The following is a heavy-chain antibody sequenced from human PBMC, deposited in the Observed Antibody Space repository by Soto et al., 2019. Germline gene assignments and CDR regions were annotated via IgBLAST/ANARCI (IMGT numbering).Heavy chain of an antibody. CDR2: IYYSGST. V-gene: IGHV4-59*08. J-gene: IGHJ6*03. CDR1: GGSISSYY. D-gene: IGHD2-2*01. Sequence: SETLSLTCTVSGGSISSYYWSWIRQPPGKGLEWIGYIYYSGSTNYNPSLKSRVTISVDTSKNQFSLKLSSVTAADTAVYYCARHKKVGQGCSSTSCYSQNYYMDVWGKGTTVTVSS. CDR3: ARHKKVGQGCSSTSCYSQNYYMDV.